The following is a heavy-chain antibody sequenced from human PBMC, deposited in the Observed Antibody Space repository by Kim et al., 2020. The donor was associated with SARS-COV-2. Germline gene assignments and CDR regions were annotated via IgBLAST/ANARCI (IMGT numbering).Heavy chain of an antibody. CDR1: GYTFTGYY. J-gene: IGHJ3*02. D-gene: IGHD3-22*01. Sequence: ASVKVSCKASGYTFTGYYMHWVRQAPGQGLEWMGRINPNSGGTNYAQKFQGRVTMTRDTSISTAYMELSRLRSDDTVVYYCARGHYYYDSSGFNDAFDIWGQGTMVTVSS. CDR3: ARGHYYYDSSGFNDAFDI. CDR2: INPNSGGT. V-gene: IGHV1-2*05.